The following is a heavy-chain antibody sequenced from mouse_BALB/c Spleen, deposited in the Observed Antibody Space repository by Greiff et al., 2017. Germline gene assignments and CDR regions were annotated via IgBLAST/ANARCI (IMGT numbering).Heavy chain of an antibody. V-gene: IGHV3-6*02. CDR1: GYSITSGYY. Sequence: ESGPGLVKPSQSLSLTCSVTGYSITSGYYWNWIRQFPGNKLEWMGYISYDGSNNYNPSLKNRISITRDTSKNQFFLKLNSVTTEDTATYYCARNYDARDYWGQGTSVTVSS. CDR3: ARNYDARDY. J-gene: IGHJ4*01. CDR2: ISYDGSN.